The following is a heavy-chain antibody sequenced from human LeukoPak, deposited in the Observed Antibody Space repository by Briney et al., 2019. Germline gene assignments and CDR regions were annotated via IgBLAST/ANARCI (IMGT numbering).Heavy chain of an antibody. V-gene: IGHV3-9*03. J-gene: IGHJ6*03. D-gene: IGHD2-15*01. CDR3: AKDIGGSYYYYYMDV. Sequence: PGGSLRLSCAASGFTLDDYAMHWVRQAPGKGLEWVSGISWNSGSIGYADSVKGRFTISRDNAKNSLYLQMNSLRAEDMALYYCAKDIGGSYYYYYMDVWGKGTTVTVSS. CDR1: GFTLDDYA. CDR2: ISWNSGSI.